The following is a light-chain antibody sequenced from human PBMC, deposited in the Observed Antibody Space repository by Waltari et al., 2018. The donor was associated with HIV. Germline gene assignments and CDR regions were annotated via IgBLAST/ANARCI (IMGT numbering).Light chain of an antibody. J-gene: IGKJ4*01. CDR2: DAS. V-gene: IGKV3-11*01. Sequence: EVVLTQSPATLSLSPGERATLSCRASQSVSDYLAWYQQKPGQAPRLLIYDASNRSTGIPARFSGIGSGTDFTLTISSLEPEDFAVYYCQQRSNWRRSGLTFGGGTKVEIK. CDR1: QSVSDY. CDR3: QQRSNWRRSGLT.